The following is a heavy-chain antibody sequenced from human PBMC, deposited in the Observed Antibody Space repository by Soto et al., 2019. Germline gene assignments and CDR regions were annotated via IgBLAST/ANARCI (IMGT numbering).Heavy chain of an antibody. CDR3: ARDRYYYGSGSYYYYGMDV. CDR1: GYSFTTYG. V-gene: IGHV1-18*01. D-gene: IGHD3-10*01. CDR2: ISGYNGNT. Sequence: ASVKVSCKASGYSFTTYGISWVRQAPGQGLEWMGWISGYNGNTDYAQKLQGRVTLTTDTSTGTAYMELRSLRSDDTAVYYCARDRYYYGSGSYYYYGMDVWGQGTTVTVSS. J-gene: IGHJ6*02.